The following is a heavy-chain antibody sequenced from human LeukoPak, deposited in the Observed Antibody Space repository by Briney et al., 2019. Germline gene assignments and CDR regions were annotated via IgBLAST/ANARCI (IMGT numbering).Heavy chain of an antibody. CDR3: ARDKVPGDY. CDR1: LGSVTSYY. CDR2: IHYSGST. J-gene: IGHJ4*02. Sequence: SETLSLTCTVSLGSVTSYYWNWIRQPPGKGLEWIGYIHYSGSTDYNPSLKSRVTISVDTSKNQFSLNLRSVTAADTAVYYCARDKVPGDYWGQGTLVTVSS. V-gene: IGHV4-59*02.